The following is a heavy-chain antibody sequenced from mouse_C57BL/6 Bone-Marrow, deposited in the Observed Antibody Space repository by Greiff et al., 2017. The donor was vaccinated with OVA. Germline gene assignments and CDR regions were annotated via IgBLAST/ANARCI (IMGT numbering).Heavy chain of an antibody. CDR2: IYPRSGNT. J-gene: IGHJ4*01. D-gene: IGHD2-4*01. Sequence: VQLQESGAELARPGASVKLSCKASGYTFTSYGISWVKQRTGQGLEWIGEIYPRSGNTYYNEKFKGKATLTADKSSSTAYMELRSLTSEDSAVYFCAKGDDYGGGDYWGQGTSVTVSS. CDR1: GYTFTSYG. CDR3: AKGDDYGGGDY. V-gene: IGHV1-81*01.